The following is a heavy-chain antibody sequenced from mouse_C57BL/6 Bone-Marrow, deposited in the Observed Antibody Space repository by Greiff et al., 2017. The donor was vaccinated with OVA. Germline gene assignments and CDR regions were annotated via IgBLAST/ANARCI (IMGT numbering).Heavy chain of an antibody. D-gene: IGHD1-1*01. CDR1: GFSLTSYA. V-gene: IGHV2-9-1*01. CDR2: IWTGGGT. Sequence: VHLVESGPGLVAPSQSLSITCTVSGFSLTSYAISWVRQPPGKGLEWLGVIWTGGGTHYNSALKSRLSISKDNSKSQVFLKMNRLQTDDTARYYCARNNYYGSSLAWFAYWGQGTLVTVSA. CDR3: ARNNYYGSSLAWFAY. J-gene: IGHJ3*01.